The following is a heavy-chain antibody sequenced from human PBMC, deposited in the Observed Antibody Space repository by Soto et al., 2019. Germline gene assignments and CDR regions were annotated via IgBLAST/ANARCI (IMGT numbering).Heavy chain of an antibody. CDR1: GGSISSGGYY. CDR2: IYYSGST. V-gene: IGHV4-31*03. CDR3: ARGRCSGGSCYSLLDYYYYYMDV. J-gene: IGHJ6*03. D-gene: IGHD2-15*01. Sequence: QVQLQESGPGLVKPSQTLSLTCTVSGGSISSGGYYWSWIRQHPGKGLEWIGYIYYSGSTYYNPSLQSRVTISVDTSKNQFPLKLSSVTAADTAVYYCARGRCSGGSCYSLLDYYYYYMDVWGKGTTVTVSS.